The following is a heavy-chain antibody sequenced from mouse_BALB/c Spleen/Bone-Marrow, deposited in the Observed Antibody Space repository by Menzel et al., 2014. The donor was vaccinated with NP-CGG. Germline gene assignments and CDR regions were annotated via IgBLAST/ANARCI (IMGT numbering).Heavy chain of an antibody. Sequence: EVMLVESGGGLVKPGGSLKLSCAASGFTFSSYAMSWARQTPEKGLEWVATISSGGSYTYYPDSVKGRFTISRDNATNTLYLQMSSLRSEDTAMYYCARQLLRYYFDYWGQGTTLTVSS. D-gene: IGHD1-1*01. V-gene: IGHV5-9-3*01. CDR3: ARQLLRYYFDY. J-gene: IGHJ2*01. CDR2: ISSGGSYT. CDR1: GFTFSSYA.